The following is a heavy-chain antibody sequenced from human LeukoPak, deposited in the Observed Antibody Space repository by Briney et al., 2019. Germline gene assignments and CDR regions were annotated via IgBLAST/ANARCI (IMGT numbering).Heavy chain of an antibody. Sequence: GESLKISCKGSGYSFTNYWIGWVRQMPGKGLEWMVIIYPGDSDTRYSPSFQGQVTISADKSISTAYLQWSSLKASDTAMYYCARLGRYDNSGYYYAYWGQGIQVTVSS. J-gene: IGHJ4*02. D-gene: IGHD3-22*01. CDR1: GYSFTNYW. CDR3: ARLGRYDNSGYYYAY. V-gene: IGHV5-51*01. CDR2: IYPGDSDT.